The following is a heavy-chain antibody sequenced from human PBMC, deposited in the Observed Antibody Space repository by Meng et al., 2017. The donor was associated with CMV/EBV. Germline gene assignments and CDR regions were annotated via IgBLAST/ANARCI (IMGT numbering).Heavy chain of an antibody. CDR1: GFTFSSYE. D-gene: IGHD2-15*01. CDR2: ISSSGSTI. V-gene: IGHV3-48*03. J-gene: IGHJ4*02. CDR3: ARDNRLRLRYYFDY. Sequence: LSLTCAASGFTFSSYEMNWVRQAPGKGLEWVSYISSSGSTIYYADSVKGRFTISRDNAKNSLYLQMNSLRAEDTAVYYCARDNRLRLRYYFDYWGQGTLVTVSS.